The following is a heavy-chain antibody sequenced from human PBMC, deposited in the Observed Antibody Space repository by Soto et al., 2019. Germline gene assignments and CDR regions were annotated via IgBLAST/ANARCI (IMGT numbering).Heavy chain of an antibody. CDR2: ITNTGITT. Sequence: GGSLRLSGVASGFDFNTHSLTWVRQGPWKGLEWLSSITNTGITTHYADSVKGRFTISRENSRNTLHLQMNNLRVDDTAVYYCAKGFDYRDNKHIDQWGQGILVTVSS. D-gene: IGHD4-17*01. V-gene: IGHV3-23*01. CDR3: AKGFDYRDNKHIDQ. CDR1: GFDFNTHS. J-gene: IGHJ4*02.